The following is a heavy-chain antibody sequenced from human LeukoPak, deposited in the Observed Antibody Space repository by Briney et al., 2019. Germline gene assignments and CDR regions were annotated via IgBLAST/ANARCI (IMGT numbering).Heavy chain of an antibody. D-gene: IGHD3-10*01. CDR1: GFTFSDFN. CDR3: ARGTYASGNSY. CDR2: ISSSSFNI. J-gene: IGHJ4*02. Sequence: GGSLRLSCAASGFTFSDFNMNWVRQAPGKGLEWISYISSSSFNIYYADSVKGRFTISRDNAKNSIYLQMSSLRAEDTAIYYCARGTYASGNSYWGKGTLVTVSS. V-gene: IGHV3-48*01.